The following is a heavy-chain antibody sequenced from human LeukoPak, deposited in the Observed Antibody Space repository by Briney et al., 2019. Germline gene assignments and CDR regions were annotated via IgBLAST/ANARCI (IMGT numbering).Heavy chain of an antibody. J-gene: IGHJ4*02. CDR1: GYSFTRYW. Sequence: ASVKVSCKGSGYSFTRYWIGWVHQMPGKGLEWMGIIYPGDSDTRYSPSFQGQVTISADKSISTAYLQWSSLKASDTAMYYCARSPQRGIFDYWGQGTLVTVSS. CDR3: ARSPQRGIFDY. V-gene: IGHV5-51*07. CDR2: IYPGDSDT.